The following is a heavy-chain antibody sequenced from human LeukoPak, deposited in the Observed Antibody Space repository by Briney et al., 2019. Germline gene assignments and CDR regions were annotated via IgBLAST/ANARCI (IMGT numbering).Heavy chain of an antibody. D-gene: IGHD6-13*01. CDR2: ISWNSGSI. J-gene: IGHJ4*02. CDR3: AKDSAAGASSFDY. Sequence: PGGSLRLSCAASGFTFDDYAMHWVRRAPGKGLEWVSGISWNSGSIGYADSVKGRFTISRDNAKNSLYLQMNSLRAEDTALYYCAKDSAAGASSFDYWGQGTLVTVSS. CDR1: GFTFDDYA. V-gene: IGHV3-9*01.